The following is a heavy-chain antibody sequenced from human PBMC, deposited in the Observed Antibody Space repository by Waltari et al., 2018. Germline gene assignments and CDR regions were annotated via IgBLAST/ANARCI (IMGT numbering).Heavy chain of an antibody. V-gene: IGHV3-7*01. Sequence: EVQRVESGGGWVQPGGSLRLSCAASGFTVSSYWMSWFCEAPGKALEWVAKIQQDASEKYSVAPVKGRFTTAGENAKNCLYLQMASLRAEDTAVYYCGREGQQLVFDYWGQGTLVTVSS. CDR2: IQQDASEK. J-gene: IGHJ4*02. CDR1: GFTVSSYW. CDR3: GREGQQLVFDY. D-gene: IGHD6-13*01.